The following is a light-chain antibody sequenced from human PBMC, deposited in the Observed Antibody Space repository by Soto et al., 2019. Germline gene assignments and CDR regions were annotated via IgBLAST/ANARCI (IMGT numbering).Light chain of an antibody. Sequence: EIVLTQSPGTLSLSPGARAPLSCRASQSVSSNYLAWYQHKSGQAPRLLISGASAGATGIPARFSGSGSGTEFTLTISSLQSEDCAIYYCQQYHTWPITFGGGTKVDIK. J-gene: IGKJ4*01. CDR2: GAS. CDR3: QQYHTWPIT. V-gene: IGKV3-15*01. CDR1: QSVSSN.